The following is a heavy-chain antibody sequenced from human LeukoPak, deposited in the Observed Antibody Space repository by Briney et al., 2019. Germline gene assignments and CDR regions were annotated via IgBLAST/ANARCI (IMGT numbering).Heavy chain of an antibody. D-gene: IGHD2-2*02. J-gene: IGHJ4*02. V-gene: IGHV3-21*01. Sequence: PGGSLRLSCAASGFTFLNYNMNWVRQAPGKGLEWVSSITSPENSMYYADSVQGRFTISRDNAQNSLYLQMNSLTAEDTAVYYCARYTTAGKGDYWGQGTLVTVSS. CDR2: ITSPENSM. CDR3: ARYTTAGKGDY. CDR1: GFTFLNYN.